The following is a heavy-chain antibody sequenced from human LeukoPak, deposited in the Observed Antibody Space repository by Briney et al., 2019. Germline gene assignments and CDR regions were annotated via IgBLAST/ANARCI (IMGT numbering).Heavy chain of an antibody. CDR1: GFTFNTYW. V-gene: IGHV3-7*01. CDR2: IKEDGSNK. J-gene: IGHJ4*02. CDR3: ARAASHYDFRSGYLTNNDY. D-gene: IGHD3-3*01. Sequence: GGSLRLSCAASGFTFNTYWMSWVRQAPGKGLEWVANIKEDGSNKYYVDSVKGRFTISRDNAKNSLYLQMNSLRVEDTAVYYCARAASHYDFRSGYLTNNDYWGQGTLVTVSS.